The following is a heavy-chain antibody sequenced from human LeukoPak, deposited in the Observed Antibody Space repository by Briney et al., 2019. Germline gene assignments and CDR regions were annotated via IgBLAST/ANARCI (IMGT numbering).Heavy chain of an antibody. CDR1: GFTFSSSW. J-gene: IGHJ4*02. CDR2: LSGSGGSP. Sequence: GGSLRLSCVVSGFTFSSSWMHWVRQAPGKGLEWVSALSGSGGSPYDADAVKGRFIISRDNSKNTLYLQMNSLRAEDTAIYYCARQLGYCSDGTCYFDSWGQGTLVTVTS. D-gene: IGHD2-15*01. CDR3: ARQLGYCSDGTCYFDS. V-gene: IGHV3-23*01.